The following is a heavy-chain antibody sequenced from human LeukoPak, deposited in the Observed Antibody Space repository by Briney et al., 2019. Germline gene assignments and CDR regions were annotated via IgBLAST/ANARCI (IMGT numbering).Heavy chain of an antibody. D-gene: IGHD2-15*01. CDR3: ARRGGQIGGNLDY. Sequence: KPSETLSLTCAVYGGSFSDDFWSWIRQPPGKGLEWIGEINRSGSTNYNPSLKNRVTMSVNTSKNQFSLKLSSVTAADTAVYYCARRGGQIGGNLDYWGQGTLVTVSS. J-gene: IGHJ4*02. V-gene: IGHV4-34*01. CDR1: GGSFSDDF. CDR2: INRSGST.